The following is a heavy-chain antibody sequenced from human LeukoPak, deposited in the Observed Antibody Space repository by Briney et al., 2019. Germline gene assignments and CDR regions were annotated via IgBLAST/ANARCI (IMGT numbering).Heavy chain of an antibody. Sequence: TGGSLRLSCAASGFTFDNYGMSWVRQAPGKGLEWVSGTNWNGGSTGYADSVKGRFTISRDNAKNSLYLQMNSLRVEDTASYYCARGRGSGSYNSIHYWGQGTLVTVSS. CDR3: ARGRGSGSYNSIHY. CDR1: GFTFDNYG. CDR2: TNWNGGST. D-gene: IGHD3-10*01. V-gene: IGHV3-20*04. J-gene: IGHJ4*02.